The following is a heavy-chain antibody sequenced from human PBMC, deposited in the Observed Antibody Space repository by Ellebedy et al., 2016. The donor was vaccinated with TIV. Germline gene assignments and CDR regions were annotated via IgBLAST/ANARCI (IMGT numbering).Heavy chain of an antibody. V-gene: IGHV1-2*04. D-gene: IGHD2-2*01. CDR2: INPNSGGT. Sequence: ASVKVSXXASGYTFTGYYMHWVRQAPGQGLEWMGWINPNSGGTNYAQKFQGWVTMTRDTSISTAYMELSRLRSDDTAVYYCARDQAVVPAAPFDPWGQGTLVTVSS. J-gene: IGHJ5*02. CDR3: ARDQAVVPAAPFDP. CDR1: GYTFTGYY.